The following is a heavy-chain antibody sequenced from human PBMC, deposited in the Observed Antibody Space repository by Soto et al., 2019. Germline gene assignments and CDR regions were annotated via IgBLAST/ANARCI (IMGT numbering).Heavy chain of an antibody. D-gene: IGHD3-10*01. Sequence: EVQLVESGGGLVQPGVSLRLSCAASGFTFSNYWMHWVRQAPGKGLVWVSRIKSDGSSISYADSVKGRFTISRDNARNTLYLQMNRLRAEDTAVYYCARGGFSGSGSYIQGDYWGQGTLVTVSS. CDR3: ARGGFSGSGSYIQGDY. J-gene: IGHJ4*02. V-gene: IGHV3-74*01. CDR1: GFTFSNYW. CDR2: IKSDGSSI.